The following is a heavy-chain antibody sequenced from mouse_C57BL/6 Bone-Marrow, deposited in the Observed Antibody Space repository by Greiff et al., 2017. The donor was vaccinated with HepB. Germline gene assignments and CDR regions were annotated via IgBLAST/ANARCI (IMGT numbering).Heavy chain of an antibody. D-gene: IGHD2-3*01. V-gene: IGHV1-15*01. CDR3: TRSDEGYYRYWFAY. J-gene: IGHJ3*01. Sequence: QVQLQQSGAELVRPGASVTLSCKASGYTFTDYEMHWVKQTPVHGLEWIGAIDPETGGTAYNQKFKGKTILTADKSSSTAYMELRSLTSEDSAVYYGTRSDEGYYRYWFAYWGQGTLVTVSA. CDR1: GYTFTDYE. CDR2: IDPETGGT.